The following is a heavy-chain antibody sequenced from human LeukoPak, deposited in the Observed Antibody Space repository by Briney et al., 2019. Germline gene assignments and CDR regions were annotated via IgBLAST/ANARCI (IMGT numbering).Heavy chain of an antibody. CDR1: GFTFSSYA. J-gene: IGHJ4*02. V-gene: IGHV3-23*01. CDR2: ISGSGGST. Sequence: GGSLRLSCAASGFTFSSYAMSWVRQAPGKGLEWVSAISGSGGSTYYADSVKGQFTISRDNSKNTLYLQMNSLRAEDTAVYYCAKSYSYYDFWSGYQVDYWGQGTLVTVSS. D-gene: IGHD3-3*01. CDR3: AKSYSYYDFWSGYQVDY.